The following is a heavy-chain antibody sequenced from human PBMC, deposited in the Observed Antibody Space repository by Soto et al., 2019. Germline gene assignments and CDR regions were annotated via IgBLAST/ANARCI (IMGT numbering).Heavy chain of an antibody. J-gene: IGHJ4*02. CDR1: GFTFGTYW. CDR3: ARDPSFGGLDY. Sequence: EVQLVESGGGLVQPGGSLRLSCAASGFTFGTYWMTWVRQAPGKGLEWVANIIKDGTEKSYVDSVKGRFTISRDNAKNSLFLQMNSLRVEDTAVYYCARDPSFGGLDYWGQGTLVTVSS. D-gene: IGHD3-16*01. V-gene: IGHV3-7*01. CDR2: IIKDGTEK.